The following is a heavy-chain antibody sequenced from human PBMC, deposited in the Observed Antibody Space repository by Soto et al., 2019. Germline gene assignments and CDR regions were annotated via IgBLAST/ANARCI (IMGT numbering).Heavy chain of an antibody. CDR1: GFTFGSYG. CDR2: IWYDGSNK. D-gene: IGHD6-13*01. J-gene: IGHJ6*02. V-gene: IGHV3-33*01. Sequence: PGGSLRLSCAASGFTFGSYGMHWVRQAPGKGLEWVAVIWYDGSNKYYADSVKGRFTISRDNSKNTLYLQMNSLRAEDTAVYYCARDGYSRSYGMDVWGQGTMVTVSS. CDR3: ARDGYSRSYGMDV.